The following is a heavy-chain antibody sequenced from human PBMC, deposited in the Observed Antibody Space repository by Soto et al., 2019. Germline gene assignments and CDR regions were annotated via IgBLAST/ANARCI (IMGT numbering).Heavy chain of an antibody. V-gene: IGHV3-48*01. Sequence: GGSLRLSCAASGFTFSSYSMNWVRQAPGKGLEWVSYISSSSSTIYYADSVKGRFTISRDNAKNSLYLQMNSLRAEDTAVYYCARIGVMGATSPDYWGQGTLVTVSS. J-gene: IGHJ4*02. D-gene: IGHD1-26*01. CDR3: ARIGVMGATSPDY. CDR2: ISSSSSTI. CDR1: GFTFSSYS.